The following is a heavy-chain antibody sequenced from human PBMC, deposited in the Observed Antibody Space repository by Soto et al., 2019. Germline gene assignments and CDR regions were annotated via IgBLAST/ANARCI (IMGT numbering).Heavy chain of an antibody. J-gene: IGHJ6*02. CDR1: GFTFSSYG. CDR2: ISYDGSNK. CDR3: AKDLAGTGYYYGMDF. V-gene: IGHV3-30*18. Sequence: VGSLRLSCAASGFTFSSYGMHWVRQAPGKGLEWVAVISYDGSNKYYADSVKGRFTISRDNSKNTLYLQMNSLRAEDTAVYYCAKDLAGTGYYYGMDFWGQGTTVTVSS. D-gene: IGHD6-25*01.